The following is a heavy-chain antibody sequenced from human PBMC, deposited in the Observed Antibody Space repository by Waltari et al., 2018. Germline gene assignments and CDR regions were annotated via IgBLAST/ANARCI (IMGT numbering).Heavy chain of an antibody. CDR3: ARLFSAHDAFGI. Sequence: QLQLQESGPGLVKPSETLSLTCTVSGGSISSSSYYWGWIRQPPGKGLEWIGSIYYSGSTYYNPSLKSRVTISVDTSKNQFSLKLSSVTAADTAVYYCARLFSAHDAFGIWGQGTMVTVSS. J-gene: IGHJ3*02. CDR1: GGSISSSSYY. CDR2: IYYSGST. V-gene: IGHV4-39*01.